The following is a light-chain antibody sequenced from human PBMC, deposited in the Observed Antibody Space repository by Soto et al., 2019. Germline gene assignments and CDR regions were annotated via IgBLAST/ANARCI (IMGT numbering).Light chain of an antibody. J-gene: IGLJ2*01. Sequence: QSVLTQPPSASGTPGQRATISCSGSGSSIGTNTVNWYRQLPGTAPKLLIYGDNQRPSGVPDRFSGSKSGTSASLAISGLQSEDEADYYCAAWDGSLNNVLFGGGTQLTV. V-gene: IGLV1-44*01. CDR1: GSSIGTNT. CDR3: AAWDGSLNNVL. CDR2: GDN.